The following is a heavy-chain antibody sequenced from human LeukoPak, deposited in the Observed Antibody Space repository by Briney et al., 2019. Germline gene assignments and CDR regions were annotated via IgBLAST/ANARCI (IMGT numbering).Heavy chain of an antibody. J-gene: IGHJ4*02. CDR3: ARDVRYYYGSGSYPW. CDR1: GFTFSSYS. D-gene: IGHD3-10*01. V-gene: IGHV3-21*01. Sequence: GGSLRLSRAASGFTFSSYSMNWVRQAPGKGLEWVSSISSSSSYIYYADSVKGRFTISRDNAKNSLHLQMNSLRAEDTAVYYCARDVRYYYGSGSYPWWGQGTLVTVSS. CDR2: ISSSSSYI.